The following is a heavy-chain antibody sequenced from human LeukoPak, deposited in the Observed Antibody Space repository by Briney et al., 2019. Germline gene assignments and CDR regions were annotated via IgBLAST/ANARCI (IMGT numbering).Heavy chain of an antibody. CDR2: INQDGSEM. CDR1: GFTLSNYW. V-gene: IGHV3-7*01. CDR3: ARDQASMIVVRTTSWYFDL. D-gene: IGHD3-22*01. J-gene: IGHJ2*01. Sequence: GGSLRLSCAASGFTLSNYWMSWVRQAPGKGLEWLANINQDGSEMYYVDSVKGRFTISRDNGKNSLYLQINSLRADDTAVYYCARDQASMIVVRTTSWYFDLWGRGTLVTVSS.